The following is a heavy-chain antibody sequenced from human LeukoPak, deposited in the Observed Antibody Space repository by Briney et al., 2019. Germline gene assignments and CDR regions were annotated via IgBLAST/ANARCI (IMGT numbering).Heavy chain of an antibody. D-gene: IGHD3-10*01. V-gene: IGHV5-51*01. Sequence: GESLKISCKGSGYSFTSYWIGWVRQMPGKGLEWMGIIYPGDSDTRYSPSFQGQVTISADKSISTAYLQWSSLKASDTAMYYCARQSLSYYYGSGSYRHYYYYYMDVWGKGTTVTISS. CDR3: ARQSLSYYYGSGSYRHYYYYYMDV. CDR1: GYSFTSYW. J-gene: IGHJ6*03. CDR2: IYPGDSDT.